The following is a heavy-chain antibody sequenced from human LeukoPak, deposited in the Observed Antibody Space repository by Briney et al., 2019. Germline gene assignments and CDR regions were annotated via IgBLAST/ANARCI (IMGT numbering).Heavy chain of an antibody. V-gene: IGHV4-59*01. D-gene: IGHD1-26*01. J-gene: IGHJ4*02. CDR3: ARDSGSSPFDY. Sequence: PSETLSLTCTVSGGSISSYYWSWIRQPPGKGLEWIGYIYYSGSTNYNPSLKSRVTISVDTSKNQFSLKLSSVTAADTAVYYCARDSGSSPFDYWGQGTLVTVSS. CDR1: GGSISSYY. CDR2: IYYSGST.